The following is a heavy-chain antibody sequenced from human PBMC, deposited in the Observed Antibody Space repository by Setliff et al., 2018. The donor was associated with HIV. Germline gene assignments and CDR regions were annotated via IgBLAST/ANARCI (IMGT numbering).Heavy chain of an antibody. J-gene: IGHJ4*02. CDR3: ARGRRGWLVTSLDY. CDR2: INHSGST. V-gene: IGHV4-34*01. CDR1: GGSFSGHY. D-gene: IGHD3-22*01. Sequence: PSETLSLTCAVYGGSFSGHYWSWSRQPPGKGLEWIGEINHSGSTNYNTSLKSRVTISVDTSKNQFSLKLSSVTVADTAVYYCARGRRGWLVTSLDYWGLGTLVTVSS.